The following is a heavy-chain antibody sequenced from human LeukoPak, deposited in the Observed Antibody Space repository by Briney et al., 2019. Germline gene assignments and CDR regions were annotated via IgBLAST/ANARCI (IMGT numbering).Heavy chain of an antibody. D-gene: IGHD5-18*01. CDR1: GFTFSSYW. CDR3: ARNGSYGKIDY. Sequence: PGGSLRLSCAASGFTFSSYWMHWVRQAPGKGLVWVSRINSDGSSTNYADSVKGRFTISRANAKNTLYLQMNSLRADDTAVYYCARNGSYGKIDYWGQGPLVPVSS. CDR2: INSDGSST. V-gene: IGHV3-74*01. J-gene: IGHJ4*02.